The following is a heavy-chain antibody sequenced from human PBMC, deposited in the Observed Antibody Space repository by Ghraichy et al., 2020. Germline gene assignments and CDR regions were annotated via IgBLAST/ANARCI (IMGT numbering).Heavy chain of an antibody. D-gene: IGHD2-21*02. Sequence: GGSLRLSCAASGFTFNIYGMNWVRQAPGKGLEWVSYISSSSSTIYYADSVKGRFSISRDNPKKSLYLQMNSLRAEDTAVYYCATRRGGDDAFDIWGQGTMVTVSS. CDR2: ISSSSSTI. J-gene: IGHJ3*02. CDR3: ATRRGGDDAFDI. CDR1: GFTFNIYG. V-gene: IGHV3-48*04.